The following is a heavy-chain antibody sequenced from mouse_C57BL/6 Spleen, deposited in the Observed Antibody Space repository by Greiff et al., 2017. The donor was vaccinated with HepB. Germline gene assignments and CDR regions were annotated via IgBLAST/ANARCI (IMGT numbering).Heavy chain of an antibody. Sequence: EVKLMESGGDLVKPGGSLKLSCAASGFTFSSYGMSWVRQTPDKRLEWVATISSGGSYTYYPDSVKGRFTISRDNAKNTLYLQMSSLKSEDTAMYYCARQGYSNYDAMDYWGQGTSVTVSS. J-gene: IGHJ4*01. CDR3: ARQGYSNYDAMDY. V-gene: IGHV5-6*01. CDR1: GFTFSSYG. CDR2: ISSGGSYT. D-gene: IGHD2-5*01.